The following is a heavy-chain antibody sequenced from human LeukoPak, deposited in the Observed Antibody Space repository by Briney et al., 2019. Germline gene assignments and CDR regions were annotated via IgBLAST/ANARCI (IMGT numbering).Heavy chain of an antibody. J-gene: IGHJ1*01. CDR2: ITDDGGGT. CDR3: APGQLWLVGYFQH. V-gene: IGHV3-23*01. CDR1: GFTFSSYA. Sequence: PGGSLRLSCAASGFTFSSYAMNWVRQAPGNGLQWVSSITDDGGGTYYANSVKGRFTISRDNSKNALYLHMNSLRAEDTAVYYCAPGQLWLVGYFQHWGQGTLVTVSS. D-gene: IGHD6-19*01.